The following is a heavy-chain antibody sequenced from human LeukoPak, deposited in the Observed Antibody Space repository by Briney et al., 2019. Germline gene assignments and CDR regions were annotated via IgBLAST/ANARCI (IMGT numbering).Heavy chain of an antibody. V-gene: IGHV1-18*01. Sequence: GASVKASCNPSGYTFTSYGISWVRQAPGQGLEWMGWTSAYNGNTNYAQKLQGRVTMTTDTSTSTAYMELRSLRSDDTAVYYCARDLAPQLVFDYWGQGTLVTVSS. CDR1: GYTFTSYG. J-gene: IGHJ4*02. CDR2: TSAYNGNT. CDR3: ARDLAPQLVFDY. D-gene: IGHD6-13*01.